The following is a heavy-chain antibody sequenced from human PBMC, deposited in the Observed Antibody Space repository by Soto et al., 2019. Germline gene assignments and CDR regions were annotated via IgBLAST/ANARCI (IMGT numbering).Heavy chain of an antibody. V-gene: IGHV3-48*03. CDR1: GFTFSSYE. CDR3: WYYYYGMDV. J-gene: IGHJ6*02. Sequence: GGSLRLSCAASGFTFSSYEMNWVRQAPGKGLEWVSYISSSGSTIYYAGSVKGRFTISRDNAKNSLYLQMNSLRAEDTAVYYCWYYYYGMDVWGQGTTVTVSS. CDR2: ISSSGSTI.